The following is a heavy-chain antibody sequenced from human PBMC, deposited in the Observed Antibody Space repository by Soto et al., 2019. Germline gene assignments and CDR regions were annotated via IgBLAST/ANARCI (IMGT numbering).Heavy chain of an antibody. CDR1: GGSRNNYY. Sequence: SGTLSLTCTVSGGSRNNYYWSWIRQAPGKGLQYIGYISYMGTTNYNPSLKSRVTISVDTSKNQFSLKLTSVTAADTALYYCTKSGGVYLNSGYYAGDYHFSGRGTLLTLS. CDR2: ISYMGTT. CDR3: TKSGGVYLNSGYYAGDYHF. D-gene: IGHD3-22*01. V-gene: IGHV4-59*01. J-gene: IGHJ4*02.